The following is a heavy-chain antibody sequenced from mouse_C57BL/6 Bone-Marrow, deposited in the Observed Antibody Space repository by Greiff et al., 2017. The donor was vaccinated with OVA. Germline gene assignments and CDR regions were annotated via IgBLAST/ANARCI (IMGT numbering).Heavy chain of an antibody. D-gene: IGHD2-13*01. Sequence: QVQLQQSGAELVRPGASVTLSCKASGYTFTDYEMHWVKQTPVHGLEWIGAIDPETGGTAYNQKFKGKAILTADKSSSTAYMELRSLTSEDSAVYYCTRWRLLSRFAYWGQGTLVTVSA. J-gene: IGHJ3*01. CDR2: IDPETGGT. V-gene: IGHV1-15*01. CDR3: TRWRLLSRFAY. CDR1: GYTFTDYE.